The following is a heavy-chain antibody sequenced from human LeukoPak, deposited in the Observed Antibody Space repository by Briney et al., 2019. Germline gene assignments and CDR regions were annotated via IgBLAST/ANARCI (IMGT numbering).Heavy chain of an antibody. Sequence: GGSLRLSCTASGFTFSNYAMSWVRQAPGKGLEWVSGISGSGGSTYYADSVKGRFTISRDNSKNTLYLQMNSLRAEDTAVYYCAKDSFPLLERFNWFDPWGQGTLVTVSS. D-gene: IGHD3-3*01. V-gene: IGHV3-23*01. CDR1: GFTFSNYA. CDR2: ISGSGGST. J-gene: IGHJ5*02. CDR3: AKDSFPLLERFNWFDP.